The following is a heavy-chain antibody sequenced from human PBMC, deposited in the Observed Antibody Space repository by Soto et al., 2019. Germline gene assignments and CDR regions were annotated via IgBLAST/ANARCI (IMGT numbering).Heavy chain of an antibody. V-gene: IGHV4-4*02. D-gene: IGHD6-19*01. J-gene: IGHJ3*02. CDR1: GASISSAFW. CDR2: IYHVGST. Sequence: PSETLSLTCAVSGASISSAFWWTWVRQAPGKGLEWIGEIYHVGSTKYNPSLKSRVTISVDKSNNQFSLELRSVTAADTAVYYCATQWLVYDAFDIWGQGTMVT. CDR3: ATQWLVYDAFDI.